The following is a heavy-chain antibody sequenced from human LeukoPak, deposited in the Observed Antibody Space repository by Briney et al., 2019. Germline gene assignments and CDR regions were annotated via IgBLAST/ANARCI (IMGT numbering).Heavy chain of an antibody. D-gene: IGHD6-13*01. Sequence: GGSLRLSCTASTFTLNNYWMSWVRQAPGKGLEWVANIKQDGSEKYHVDSVKGRFTISRDNAKNSLYLQMNSLRAEDTAVYYCASRAGYTGSWSAFDYWGQGTLVTVSS. CDR2: IKQDGSEK. V-gene: IGHV3-7*05. CDR3: ASRAGYTGSWSAFDY. CDR1: TFTLNNYW. J-gene: IGHJ4*02.